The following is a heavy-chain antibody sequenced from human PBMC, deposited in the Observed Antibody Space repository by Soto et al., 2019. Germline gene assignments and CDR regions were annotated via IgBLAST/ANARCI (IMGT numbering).Heavy chain of an antibody. J-gene: IGHJ3*02. CDR2: IKSKTDGGTT. D-gene: IGHD3-16*02. CDR3: TTEARKGSDYDYIWGSYPDAFDI. CDR1: GFTFSNAW. Sequence: GGSLRLSCAASGFTFSNAWMSWVRQAPGKGLEWVGRIKSKTDGGTTDYAAPVKGRFTISRDDSKNTLYLQMNSLKTEDTAVYYCTTEARKGSDYDYIWGSYPDAFDIWGQGTMVTVSS. V-gene: IGHV3-15*01.